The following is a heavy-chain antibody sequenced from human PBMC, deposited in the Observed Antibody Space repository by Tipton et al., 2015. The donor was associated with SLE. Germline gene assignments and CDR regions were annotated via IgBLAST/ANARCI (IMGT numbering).Heavy chain of an antibody. V-gene: IGHV4-59*01. Sequence: TLSLTCTVSGGSINSYYWGWIRQPPGKGLEWIGYVYYTETASYNPSLKSRVTISVDTSKNQFSLKLSSVTAADRAVYYCARTLGAIAHTVYDAFDIWGRGKMVTVSS. CDR2: VYYTETA. CDR1: GGSINSYY. J-gene: IGHJ3*02. CDR3: ARTLGAIAHTVYDAFDI. D-gene: IGHD1-26*01.